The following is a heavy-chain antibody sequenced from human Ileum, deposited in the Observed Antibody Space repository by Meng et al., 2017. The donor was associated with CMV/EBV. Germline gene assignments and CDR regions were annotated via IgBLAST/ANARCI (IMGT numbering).Heavy chain of an antibody. J-gene: IGHJ4*02. CDR1: TFTSYD. CDR2: INPSGGST. Sequence: TFTSYDMHWVRQAPGQGLEWMGIINPSGGSTSYAQKFQGRVTMTRDTSTSTVYMELSSLRSEDTAVYYCARAGSVIAAAGTTEFDYWGQGTLVTVSS. CDR3: ARAGSVIAAAGTTEFDY. V-gene: IGHV1-46*01. D-gene: IGHD6-13*01.